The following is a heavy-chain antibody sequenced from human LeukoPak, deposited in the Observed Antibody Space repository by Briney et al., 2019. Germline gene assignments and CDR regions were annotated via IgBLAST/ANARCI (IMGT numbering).Heavy chain of an antibody. D-gene: IGHD3-10*01. J-gene: IGHJ4*02. V-gene: IGHV1-2*02. CDR2: INPNSGGT. Sequence: ASVKVSCKASGYTFTGYYMHWVRQAPGQGLEWMGWINPNSGGTNYAQKFQGRVTMTRDTSISTAYMELSRLRSDDTAVYYCARDRTTMVRGHIFGGAGYWGQGTLVTVSS. CDR3: ARDRTTMVRGHIFGGAGY. CDR1: GYTFTGYY.